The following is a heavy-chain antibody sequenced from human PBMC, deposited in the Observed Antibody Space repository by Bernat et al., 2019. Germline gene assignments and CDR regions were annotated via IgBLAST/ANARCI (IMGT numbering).Heavy chain of an antibody. V-gene: IGHV3-33*01. D-gene: IGHD3-9*01. CDR1: GFTFSTYG. Sequence: QVQLVESGGGVVQPGRSLRLSCAASGFTFSTYGMHWVRQAPGKGLEWVAAIWYDGGNKYYGDSVKGRFTISRDNSKNTLHLQMNSLRAEDTAVYYCARASRPTGYSPYYYGMDVWGQGTTVTVSS. CDR3: ARASRPTGYSPYYYGMDV. J-gene: IGHJ6*02. CDR2: IWYDGGNK.